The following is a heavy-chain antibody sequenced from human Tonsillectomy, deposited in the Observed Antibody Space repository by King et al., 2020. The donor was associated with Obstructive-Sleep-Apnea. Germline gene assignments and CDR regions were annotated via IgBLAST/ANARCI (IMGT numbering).Heavy chain of an antibody. Sequence: VQLVESGGGLVQPGGSLRLSCAASGFTFSSYAMSWVRQAPGKGLELVSAISGSGGSTYYADSVKGRFTISRDNSKNKLYLQMNSLRAEDTAVYYCANLELIVGATGWGQGTLVTVSS. CDR3: ANLELIVGATG. J-gene: IGHJ4*02. CDR1: GFTFSSYA. D-gene: IGHD1-26*01. CDR2: ISGSGGST. V-gene: IGHV3-23*04.